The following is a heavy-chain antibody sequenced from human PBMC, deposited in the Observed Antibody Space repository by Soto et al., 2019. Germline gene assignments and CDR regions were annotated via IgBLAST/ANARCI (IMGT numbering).Heavy chain of an antibody. Sequence: QVQLVESGRGVVQPGRSLRLSCAASGFTFSSYGMHWVRKAPGKGLVWVEVISYDGSNKYYADSVKGRFTISRDNSKNTLYLQMNSLRAEDTAVYYCAKDSSSWSGLDYWGQGTLVTVSS. CDR1: GFTFSSYG. CDR2: ISYDGSNK. J-gene: IGHJ4*02. CDR3: AKDSSSWSGLDY. D-gene: IGHD6-13*01. V-gene: IGHV3-30*18.